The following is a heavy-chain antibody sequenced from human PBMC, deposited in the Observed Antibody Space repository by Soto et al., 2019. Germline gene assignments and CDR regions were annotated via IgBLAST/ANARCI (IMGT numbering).Heavy chain of an antibody. CDR2: ISSSGSTI. Sequence: GGSLRLSCAASGFTFSSYEMNWVRQAPGKGLEWDSYISSSGSTIYYADSVEGRFTISRDNAKNSLYLQMNSLRAEDTAVYYCARVGIVRAFDIWGQGTMGTVSS. CDR3: ARVGIVRAFDI. J-gene: IGHJ3*02. D-gene: IGHD1-26*01. CDR1: GFTFSSYE. V-gene: IGHV3-48*03.